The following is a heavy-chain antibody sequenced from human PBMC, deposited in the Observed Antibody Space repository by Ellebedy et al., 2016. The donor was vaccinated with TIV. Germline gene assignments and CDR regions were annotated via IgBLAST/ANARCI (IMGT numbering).Heavy chain of an antibody. Sequence: GESLKISCAASGFTFTHHAFYWVLQAPGKGLEWVTIISYDGNNKFYLDSVEGRFSISRDDSKNTLYLQMNSLRPEDTAVYYCSREGLEAGMDLWGQGTTVIVSS. V-gene: IGHV3-30*04. CDR3: SREGLEAGMDL. CDR2: ISYDGNNK. CDR1: GFTFTHHA. J-gene: IGHJ6*02.